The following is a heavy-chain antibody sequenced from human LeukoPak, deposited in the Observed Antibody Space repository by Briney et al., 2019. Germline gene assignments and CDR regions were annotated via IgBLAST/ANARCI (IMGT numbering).Heavy chain of an antibody. CDR2: IKQDGSEK. J-gene: IGHJ4*02. V-gene: IGHV3-7*01. CDR3: AARYYYDSSGDGGGL. D-gene: IGHD3-22*01. CDR1: GFTFSSYW. Sequence: PGGSLGLSCAASGFTFSSYWMSWVRQAPGKGLEWVANIKQDGSEKYYVDSVKGRFTISRDNAKNSLYLQMNSLRAEDTAVYYCAARYYYDSSGDGGGLWGQGTLVTVSS.